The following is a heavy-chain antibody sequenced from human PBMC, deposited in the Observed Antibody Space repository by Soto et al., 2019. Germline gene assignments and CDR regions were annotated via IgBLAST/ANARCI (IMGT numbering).Heavy chain of an antibody. CDR3: ARVPVSMVRGYGMDV. D-gene: IGHD3-10*01. V-gene: IGHV3-11*06. J-gene: IGHJ6*02. CDR1: GFTFNDYY. Sequence: QVQLVESGGGLFKPGGSLRLSCAASGFTFNDYYMSWVRQAPGKGLEWVSYISSSGPYTKYGESVKGRFTISRDNAKNSLYLQMSSLRVEDTAVYYCARVPVSMVRGYGMDVWGQGTTVTVSS. CDR2: ISSSGPYT.